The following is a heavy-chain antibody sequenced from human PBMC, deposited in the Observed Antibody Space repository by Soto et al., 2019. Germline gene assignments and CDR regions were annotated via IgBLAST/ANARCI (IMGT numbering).Heavy chain of an antibody. D-gene: IGHD5-12*01. CDR1: GYTFTGYY. CDR2: INPNSGGT. V-gene: IGHV1-2*02. Sequence: ASVKVSCKASGYTFTGYYMHWVRQAPGQGLEWMGWINPNSGGTNYAQKFQGRVTMTRDTSISIAYMELSRLRSDDTAVYYCARDLRGPPKGWLREKTNWFDPWGQGTLVTVSS. J-gene: IGHJ5*02. CDR3: ARDLRGPPKGWLREKTNWFDP.